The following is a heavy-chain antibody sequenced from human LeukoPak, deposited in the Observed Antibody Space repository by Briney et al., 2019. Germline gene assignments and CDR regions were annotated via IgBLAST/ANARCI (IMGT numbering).Heavy chain of an antibody. D-gene: IGHD2-2*02. Sequence: GGSLRLSCAASGFTFSSYAMHWVRQAPGKGLEWVAVISYDGSNKYYADSVKGRFTISRDNSKNTLYLQMNSLRAEDTAVYYCARDPPSSDTDRYYYYYMDVWGKGTTVTVSS. V-gene: IGHV3-30-3*01. CDR1: GFTFSSYA. CDR3: ARDPPSSDTDRYYYYYMDV. J-gene: IGHJ6*03. CDR2: ISYDGSNK.